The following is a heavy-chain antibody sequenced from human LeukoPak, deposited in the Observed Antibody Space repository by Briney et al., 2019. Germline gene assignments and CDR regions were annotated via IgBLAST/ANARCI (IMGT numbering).Heavy chain of an antibody. CDR3: ATDRDNSDWQKRFDS. D-gene: IGHD2-21*02. V-gene: IGHV3-7*01. Sequence: GGSLKLSCAASGFTFSTYWMNWYRQAPGKGLEWVGNINQDASEINYVDSVRGRFTISRDNAKNSLHLQMNSLRAEDTAVYYCATDRDNSDWQKRFDSWGQGTLVTVSS. CDR2: INQDASEI. J-gene: IGHJ4*02. CDR1: GFTFSTYW.